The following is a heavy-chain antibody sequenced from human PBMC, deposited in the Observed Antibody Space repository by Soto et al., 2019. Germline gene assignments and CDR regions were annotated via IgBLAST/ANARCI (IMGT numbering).Heavy chain of an antibody. CDR2: SNHTGDT. CDR1: SYSFSSGLF. Sequence: ETLSLTCVVSSYSFSSGLFWAWSRQPPEKGLEWVGSSNHTGDTHYNPSLRSQVSMSVDMSKNQFSLRLTSLTAADTAVYFCAGDPNRLDPWGQGNLVTVSS. V-gene: IGHV4-38-2*01. CDR3: AGDPNRLDP. D-gene: IGHD2-21*02. J-gene: IGHJ5*02.